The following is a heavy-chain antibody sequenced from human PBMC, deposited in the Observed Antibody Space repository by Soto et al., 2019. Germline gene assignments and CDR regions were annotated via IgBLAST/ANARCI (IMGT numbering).Heavy chain of an antibody. CDR1: GFTFSDDY. V-gene: IGHV3-11*01. D-gene: IGHD3-9*01. J-gene: IGHJ4*02. CDR3: ARASTPRDPWLDY. Sequence: GGSLRLSCGASGFTFSDDYMSWIRQAPGKGLEWVSYISSSGGTIYYADSVKGRFTISRDNAKNSLFLQMNSLRADDTAVYYCARASTPRDPWLDYWGQGTLVTVSS. CDR2: ISSSGGTI.